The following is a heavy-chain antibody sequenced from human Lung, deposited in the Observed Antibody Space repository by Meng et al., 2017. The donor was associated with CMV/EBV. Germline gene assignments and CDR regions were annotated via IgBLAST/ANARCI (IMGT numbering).Heavy chain of an antibody. Sequence: QLQVQESGPGLVKPSDTLSLTCTVSGGSISSSSYYWAWIRQPPGEGLEWIGSVVYSGTTYYTSSLKSRVSISVDTSKNQFSLKLSSVTAADTAVYYCARHHHSPTFDYWGQGTLVTVSS. J-gene: IGHJ4*02. CDR3: ARHHHSPTFDY. CDR1: GGSISSSSYY. V-gene: IGHV4-39*01. D-gene: IGHD1-14*01. CDR2: VVYSGTT.